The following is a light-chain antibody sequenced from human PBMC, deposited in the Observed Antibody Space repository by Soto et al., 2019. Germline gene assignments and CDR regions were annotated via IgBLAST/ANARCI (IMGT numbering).Light chain of an antibody. J-gene: IGKJ4*01. CDR3: QQYYSTLT. CDR1: QSVLYNSNNKNY. Sequence: DIVMTQSPDSLAVSLGERATINCKSSQSVLYNSNNKNYLVWYQQKPGQPPKLLIYWASTRESGVPDRFSGSGSGTDFTLTIGILQAEDVAVYYCQQYYSTLTFGGGTKVQIK. V-gene: IGKV4-1*01. CDR2: WAS.